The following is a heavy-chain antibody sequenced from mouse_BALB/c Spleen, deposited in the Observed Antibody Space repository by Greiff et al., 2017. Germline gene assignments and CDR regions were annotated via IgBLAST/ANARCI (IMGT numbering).Heavy chain of an antibody. CDR3: NAGAYYRYDRGGYAMDY. J-gene: IGHJ4*01. CDR2: IDPENGDT. V-gene: IGHV14-4*02. CDR1: GFNIKDYY. D-gene: IGHD2-14*01. Sequence: EGQLQQSGAELVRSGASVKLSCTASGFNIKDYYMHWVKQRPEQGLEWIGWIDPENGDTEYAPKFQGKATMTADTSSNTAYLQLSSLTSEDTAVYYCNAGAYYRYDRGGYAMDYWGQGTSVTVSS.